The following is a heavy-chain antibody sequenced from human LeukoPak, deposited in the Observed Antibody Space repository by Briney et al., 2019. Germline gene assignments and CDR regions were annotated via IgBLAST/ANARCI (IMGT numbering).Heavy chain of an antibody. D-gene: IGHD3-22*01. CDR1: GFTFSSYA. Sequence: GGSLRLSCAASGFTFSSYATSWVRQAPGKGLEWVSAISGSGGSTYYADSVKGRFTISGDNSKNTLYLQMNSLRAEDTAVCYCAREVTYYYDSSGYFFDYWGQGTLVTVSS. CDR2: ISGSGGST. J-gene: IGHJ4*02. CDR3: AREVTYYYDSSGYFFDY. V-gene: IGHV3-23*01.